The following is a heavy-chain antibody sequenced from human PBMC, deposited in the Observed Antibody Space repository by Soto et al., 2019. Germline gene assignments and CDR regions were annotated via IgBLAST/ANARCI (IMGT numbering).Heavy chain of an antibody. Sequence: SETLSLTCTVSGGSISSYYWSWIRQPPGKGLEWIGYIYYSGSTNYNPSLKSRVTISVDTSKNQFSLKLSSVTAADTAVYYCARHKKFSYYYYMDVWGKGTTVTVS. CDR1: GGSISSYY. J-gene: IGHJ6*03. V-gene: IGHV4-59*08. CDR3: ARHKKFSYYYYMDV. CDR2: IYYSGST.